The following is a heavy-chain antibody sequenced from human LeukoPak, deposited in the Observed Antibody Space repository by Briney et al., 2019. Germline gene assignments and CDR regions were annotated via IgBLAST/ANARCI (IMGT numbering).Heavy chain of an antibody. Sequence: GGSLRLSCAASGFTFSSYWMHWVRQAPGEGLVWVSRINTDGGSTSYADSVKGRFTISRDNAKNTLYLQMNSLRAEDTAVYYCARSRSITLYFDLWGRGTLVNVSS. J-gene: IGHJ2*01. CDR1: GFTFSSYW. D-gene: IGHD6-6*01. V-gene: IGHV3-74*01. CDR2: INTDGGST. CDR3: ARSRSITLYFDL.